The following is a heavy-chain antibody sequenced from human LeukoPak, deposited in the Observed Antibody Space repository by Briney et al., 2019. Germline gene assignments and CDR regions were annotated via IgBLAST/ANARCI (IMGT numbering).Heavy chain of an antibody. CDR3: PQLQLERRELLPNFDS. D-gene: IGHD1-1*01. CDR1: GFTFSSYG. V-gene: IGHV3-30*18. J-gene: IGHJ4*02. Sequence: PGRSLRLSCAASGFTFSSYGMHWVRQAPGKGLEWVAVMSYNGQITYYADSVKGRFTISRDNSQNMLYLQMNSLRVDDTSVYYCPQLQLERRELLPNFDSWGQGTLVTVSS. CDR2: MSYNGQIT.